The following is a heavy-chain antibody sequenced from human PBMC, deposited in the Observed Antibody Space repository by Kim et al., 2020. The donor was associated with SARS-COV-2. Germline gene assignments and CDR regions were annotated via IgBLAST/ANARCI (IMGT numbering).Heavy chain of an antibody. CDR1: GGSISSSNW. D-gene: IGHD3-3*01. Sequence: SETLSLTCAVSGGSISSSNWWSWVRQPPGKGLEWIGEIYHSGSTNYNPSLKSRVTISVDKSKNQFSLKLSSVTAADTAVYYCARESVLRFLEVPYYYGMDVGGQVTTVTVSS. V-gene: IGHV4-4*02. J-gene: IGHJ6*02. CDR3: ARESVLRFLEVPYYYGMDV. CDR2: IYHSGST.